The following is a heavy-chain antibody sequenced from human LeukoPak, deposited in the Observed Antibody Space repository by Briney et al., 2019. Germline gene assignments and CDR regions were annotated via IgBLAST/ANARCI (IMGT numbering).Heavy chain of an antibody. V-gene: IGHV1-69*01. J-gene: IGHJ5*02. Sequence: ASVKVSCKASGGTFSSYAISWVRQAPGQGLEWMGGIIPIFGTANYAQKFQGRVTITAGESTSTAYMELSGLRSEDTAMYYCARSTIMRHYNWFDPWGQGTLVTVSS. CDR3: ARSTIMRHYNWFDP. D-gene: IGHD3-16*01. CDR1: GGTFSSYA. CDR2: IIPIFGTA.